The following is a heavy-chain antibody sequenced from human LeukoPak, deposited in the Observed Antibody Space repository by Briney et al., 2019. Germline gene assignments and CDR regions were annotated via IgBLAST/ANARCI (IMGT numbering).Heavy chain of an antibody. V-gene: IGHV3-23*01. CDR1: GFTFSSYA. Sequence: GGSLRLSCAASGFTFSSYAMSWVRQAPGKGLEWVSSIPRNGGSTYYADSVKGRFTISRDNSKNTLYLQMNSLRAEDTAVYYCAKRGPGSPQSGKYYFDYWGQGTLVTVSS. CDR3: AKRGPGSPQSGKYYFDY. D-gene: IGHD3-10*01. CDR2: IPRNGGST. J-gene: IGHJ4*02.